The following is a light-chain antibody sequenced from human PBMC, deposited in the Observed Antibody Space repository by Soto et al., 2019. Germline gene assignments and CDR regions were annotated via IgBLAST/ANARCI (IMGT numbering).Light chain of an antibody. Sequence: IQVIHAPSILSASVLSIPAITCGASQSITNWLAWYQQKPGKAPKLLIYGASTLESGVPSRFSGSGSGTEFTLTISSLQSDDFAVYYCKQSNNWPRTFGEGTKVDIK. J-gene: IGKJ1*01. V-gene: IGKV1-5*01. CDR2: GAS. CDR1: QSITNW. CDR3: KQSNNWPRT.